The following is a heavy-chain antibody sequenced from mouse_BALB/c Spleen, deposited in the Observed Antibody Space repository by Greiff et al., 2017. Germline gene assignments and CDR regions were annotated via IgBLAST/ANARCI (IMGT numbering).Heavy chain of an antibody. CDR1: GFTFTDYY. CDR2: IRNKANGYTT. J-gene: IGHJ4*01. CDR3: ARDYYGSAMDY. D-gene: IGHD1-1*01. Sequence: EVKLVESGGGLVQPGGSLRLSCATSGFTFTDYYMSWVRQPPGKALEWLGFIRNKANGYTTEYSASVKGRFTISRDNSQSILYLQMNTLRAEDSATYYCARDYYGSAMDYWGQGTSVTVSS. V-gene: IGHV7-3*02.